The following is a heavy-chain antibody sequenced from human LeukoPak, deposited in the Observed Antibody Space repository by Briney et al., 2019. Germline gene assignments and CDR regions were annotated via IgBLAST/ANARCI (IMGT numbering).Heavy chain of an antibody. CDR3: AKDVFSGIVGAIRY. J-gene: IGHJ4*02. V-gene: IGHV3-9*01. CDR2: ISWNSGSI. Sequence: PGGSLRLSCAASGFTFDDYAMHWVRQAPGKGLEWVSGISWNSGSIGYADSVKGRFTISRDNAKNSLYLQMNSLRAEDTALYYCAKDVFSGIVGAIRYWGQGTLVTVSS. CDR1: GFTFDDYA. D-gene: IGHD1-26*01.